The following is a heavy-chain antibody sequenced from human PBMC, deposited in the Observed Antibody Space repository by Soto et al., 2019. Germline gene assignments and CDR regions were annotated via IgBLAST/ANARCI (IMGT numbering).Heavy chain of an antibody. D-gene: IGHD2-2*01. CDR1: SGAITSGPYS. V-gene: IGHV4-39*01. Sequence: SETLSLTCTVSSGAITSGPYSWDSIRQPPGMVLEWIGTFYYSGSTYYNPSLESRVTISVDTSKNQFSLKVSSVTAADTAVYYCARLGGYCTITSCYGYYGMDVWGQGTTVT. J-gene: IGHJ6*02. CDR2: FYYSGST. CDR3: ARLGGYCTITSCYGYYGMDV.